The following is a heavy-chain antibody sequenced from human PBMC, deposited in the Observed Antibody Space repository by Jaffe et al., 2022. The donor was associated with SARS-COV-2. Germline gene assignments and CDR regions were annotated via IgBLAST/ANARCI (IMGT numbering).Heavy chain of an antibody. D-gene: IGHD2-21*02. CDR2: IHHSGST. Sequence: QVQLQESGPGLVKPSETLSLTCTVSGGSISNFYWSWIRQPPGKALEWIGFIHHSGSTNYNPSLKSRVTISVDTSKNQFSLSLSSVTAADTAVYYCASVTGIYWYFDLWGRGTLVTVSS. J-gene: IGHJ2*01. CDR3: ASVTGIYWYFDL. V-gene: IGHV4-59*12. CDR1: GGSISNFY.